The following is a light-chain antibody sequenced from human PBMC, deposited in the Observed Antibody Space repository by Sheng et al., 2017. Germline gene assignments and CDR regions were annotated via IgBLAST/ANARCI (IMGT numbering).Light chain of an antibody. V-gene: IGKV1-9*01. Sequence: IQLTQSPSSLSASVGDRVTITCRASQGISGYLAWYQQRPGKAPNLLIYGAYSLQSGVPSRFSGSGSGTDFTLTISSLQPEDFTTYYCQQLNNYPLTFGGGTKVEIK. CDR1: QGISGY. CDR2: GAY. CDR3: QQLNNYPLT. J-gene: IGKJ4*01.